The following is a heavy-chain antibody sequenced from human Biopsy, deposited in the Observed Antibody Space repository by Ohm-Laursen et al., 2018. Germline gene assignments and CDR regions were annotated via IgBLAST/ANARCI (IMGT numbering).Heavy chain of an antibody. CDR3: ARGWRTSGWPYFAN. D-gene: IGHD6-19*01. V-gene: IGHV4-61*01. Sequence: GTLSLTCTVSGDSLSSGPDNWSWIRQPPGQGLEYIGFIYSGGNTNYNPSLQNRVTMSVDTSKNQFSLKLSSVIAADTAVYYCARGWRTSGWPYFANWGQGTLVIVSS. CDR2: IYSGGNT. J-gene: IGHJ4*02. CDR1: GDSLSSGPDN.